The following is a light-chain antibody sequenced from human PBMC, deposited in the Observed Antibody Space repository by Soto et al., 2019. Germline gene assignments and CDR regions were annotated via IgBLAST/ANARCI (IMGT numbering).Light chain of an antibody. Sequence: EIVLTQSPGTLSLSPGERATLSCRASQSVSDMYLAWYQQKPGQAPRLLIYASNRATGIPDRFSGSGSGTDFTVNISRLEPEDFAVYDCQHYGTSALFGPGTKVEIK. CDR3: QHYGTSAL. CDR2: AS. CDR1: QSVSDMY. J-gene: IGKJ3*01. V-gene: IGKV3-20*01.